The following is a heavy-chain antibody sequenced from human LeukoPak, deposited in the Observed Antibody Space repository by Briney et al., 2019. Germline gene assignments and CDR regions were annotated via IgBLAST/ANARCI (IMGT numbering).Heavy chain of an antibody. J-gene: IGHJ4*02. CDR1: GFTFSSYW. Sequence: GGSLRLSCAASGFTFSSYWMSWVRQAPGKGLEWVANIKQDGSEKYYVDSVKGRFTISRDNAKNSLYLQMNSLRAEDTAVYFCTRDREHGTQDSWGQGTLVTVS. D-gene: IGHD1-26*01. V-gene: IGHV3-7*01. CDR3: TRDREHGTQDS. CDR2: IKQDGSEK.